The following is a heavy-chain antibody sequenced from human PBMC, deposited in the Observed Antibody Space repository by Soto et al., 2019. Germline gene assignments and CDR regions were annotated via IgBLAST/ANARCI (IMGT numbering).Heavy chain of an antibody. V-gene: IGHV4-38-2*01. J-gene: IGHJ4*02. D-gene: IGHD3-3*01. CDR2: LYHSGST. Sequence: ETLSLTCAVTGYPISSGYYWGWIRQSPGKGLEWIGSLYHSGSTYYNPSLKSRVTISVDSSKNQFPLRLTSVTAADTAVYSCARNSYFDVWRCYQRGLDLWAQGTVVTVTS. CDR1: GYPISSGYY. CDR3: ARNSYFDVWRCYQRGLDL.